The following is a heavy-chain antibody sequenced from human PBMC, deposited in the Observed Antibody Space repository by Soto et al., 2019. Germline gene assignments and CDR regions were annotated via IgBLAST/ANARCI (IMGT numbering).Heavy chain of an antibody. J-gene: IGHJ4*02. CDR3: AKQASIAVVFDY. CDR2: ISGSGGST. D-gene: IGHD6-19*01. Sequence: GGSLRLFCAASGFTFSSYAMSWVRQAPGEGLEWVSAISGSGGSTYYADSVKGRFTISRDNSKNTLYLQMNSLRAEDTAVHYCAKQASIAVVFDYWGQGTLVTVSS. CDR1: GFTFSSYA. V-gene: IGHV3-23*01.